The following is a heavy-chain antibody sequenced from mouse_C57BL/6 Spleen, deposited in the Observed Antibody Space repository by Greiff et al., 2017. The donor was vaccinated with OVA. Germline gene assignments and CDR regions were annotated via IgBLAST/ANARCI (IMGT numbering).Heavy chain of an antibody. CDR3: ARSRPYSKYYFGY. CDR2: INPSNGGT. J-gene: IGHJ2*01. Sequence: QVQLQQPGTELVKPGASVKLSCKASGYTFTSYWMHWVKQRPGQGLEWIGNINPSNGGTNYNEKFKSKATLTVDKSSSTAYMQLSSLTSEDSAVYYGARSRPYSKYYFGYWGQGATLTVSS. V-gene: IGHV1-53*01. CDR1: GYTFTSYW. D-gene: IGHD2-5*01.